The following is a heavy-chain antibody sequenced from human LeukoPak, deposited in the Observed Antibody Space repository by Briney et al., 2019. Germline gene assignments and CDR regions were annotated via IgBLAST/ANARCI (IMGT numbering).Heavy chain of an antibody. V-gene: IGHV3-23*01. J-gene: IGHJ4*02. D-gene: IGHD1-1*01. CDR3: ARAPPYTKYFDY. CDR2: ISDSGDFT. CDR1: GFTFSNYA. Sequence: GGSLRLSCAGSGFTFSNYALSWVRQAPGQGLEWVSTISDSGDFTFYADAVKGRFTISRDNSKNTLYPQMYSLRAEDTAIYYCARAPPYTKYFDYWGRGTLLTVSS.